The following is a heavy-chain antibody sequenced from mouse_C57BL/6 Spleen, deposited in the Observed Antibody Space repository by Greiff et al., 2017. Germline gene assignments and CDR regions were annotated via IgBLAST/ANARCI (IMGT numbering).Heavy chain of an antibody. CDR2: IDPSDSYT. Sequence: QVQLQQPGAELVKPGASVKLSCKASGYTFTSYWMQWVKQRPGQGLEWIGEIDPSDSYTNYNQKFKGKATLTVDPSSSTAYMQLSSLTSEDSAVYYCARRGLTHWYFDVWGTGTTGTVAS. CDR1: GYTFTSYW. J-gene: IGHJ1*03. D-gene: IGHD2-4*01. V-gene: IGHV1-50*01. CDR3: ARRGLTHWYFDV.